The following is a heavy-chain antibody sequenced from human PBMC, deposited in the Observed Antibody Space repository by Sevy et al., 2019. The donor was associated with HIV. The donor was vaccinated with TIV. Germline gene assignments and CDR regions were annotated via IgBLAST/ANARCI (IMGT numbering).Heavy chain of an antibody. J-gene: IGHJ4*02. Sequence: GGSLRLSCAASGFTFSTYGMHWVRQAPGKGLEWVAFIRYDESEQYCADSVKGRFTISRDNSKNTLYLQMNSLRVEDTATYYCARESGSDWYLDSWGQGTLVTVSS. CDR1: GFTFSTYG. CDR3: ARESGSDWYLDS. CDR2: IRYDESEQ. D-gene: IGHD2-21*02. V-gene: IGHV3-30*02.